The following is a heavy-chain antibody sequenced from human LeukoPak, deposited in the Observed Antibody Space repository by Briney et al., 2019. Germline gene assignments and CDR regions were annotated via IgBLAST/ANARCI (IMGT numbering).Heavy chain of an antibody. J-gene: IGHJ6*02. CDR1: GGTFSSYA. CDR2: IIPIFGTA. Sequence: ASVKVSCKASGGTFSSYAISWVRQAPGQGLEWMGGIIPIFGTANYAQKFQGRVTITADESTSTAYMELSSLTSEDTAVYYCARGVGCSSTSCYGYYYGMDVWGQGTTVTVSS. V-gene: IGHV1-69*13. D-gene: IGHD2-2*01. CDR3: ARGVGCSSTSCYGYYYGMDV.